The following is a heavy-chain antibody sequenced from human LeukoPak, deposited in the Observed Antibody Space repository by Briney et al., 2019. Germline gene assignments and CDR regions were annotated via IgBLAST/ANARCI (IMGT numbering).Heavy chain of an antibody. J-gene: IGHJ5*02. V-gene: IGHV3-23*01. CDR1: GFTFSSYF. D-gene: IGHD2-2*01. CDR2: ISRSGDSA. Sequence: GGSLRLSCAASGFTFSSYFMTWVRQAPGKGLEWVSSISRSGDSAYYADSVKGRFTTSRDNSRDTLYLQVNSLRVEDTAVYYCAKGGDSSCHGCWLDPWGQGTLVTVSS. CDR3: AKGGDSSCHGCWLDP.